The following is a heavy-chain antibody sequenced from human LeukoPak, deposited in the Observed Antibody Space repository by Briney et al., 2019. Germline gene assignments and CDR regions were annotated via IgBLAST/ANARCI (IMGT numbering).Heavy chain of an antibody. CDR2: ISSSSSTI. D-gene: IGHD1-26*01. CDR1: GFTFSSYE. J-gene: IGHJ4*02. CDR3: ARDARVGIDY. V-gene: IGHV3-48*01. Sequence: GGSLRLSCAASGFTFSSYEMNWVRQAPGKGLEWVSYISSSSSTIYYADSVKGRFTISRDNAKNSLYLQVNSLRAEDTAVYYCARDARVGIDYWGQGTLVTVSS.